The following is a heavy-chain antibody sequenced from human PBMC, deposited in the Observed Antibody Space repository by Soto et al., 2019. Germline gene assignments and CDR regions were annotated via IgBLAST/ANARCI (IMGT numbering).Heavy chain of an antibody. CDR3: ARGFGWFDY. J-gene: IGHJ5*01. V-gene: IGHV3-64*01. D-gene: IGHD3-10*01. Sequence: PGGSLRLSCAASGFTVSSNYMTWVRQAPGKGLEYVSAISSNGGSTYYANSVKGRFTISRDNSKNTLYLQMGSLRAEDMAVYYCARGFGWFDYWGQGTLVTVSS. CDR2: ISSNGGST. CDR1: GFTVSSNY.